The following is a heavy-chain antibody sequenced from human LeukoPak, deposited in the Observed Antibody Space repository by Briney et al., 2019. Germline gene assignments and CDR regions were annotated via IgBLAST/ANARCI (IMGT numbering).Heavy chain of an antibody. J-gene: IGHJ4*02. V-gene: IGHV4-38-2*01. Sequence: SETLFLTCAVSDYSISSGDYWGWIRQPPGKGLEWIGSVYYSGSTHYSPSLKNRVTISVDTSKNQFSLKLRSVAAADTALYYCARNDSSGYFDYWGQGTLVTVSS. D-gene: IGHD3-22*01. CDR2: VYYSGST. CDR3: ARNDSSGYFDY. CDR1: DYSISSGDY.